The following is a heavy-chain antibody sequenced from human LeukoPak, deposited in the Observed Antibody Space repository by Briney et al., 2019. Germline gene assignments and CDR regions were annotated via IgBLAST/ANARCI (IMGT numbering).Heavy chain of an antibody. CDR3: ALTMVRGVIYH. J-gene: IGHJ4*02. CDR1: GYTFTGYY. Sequence: ASVKVSCKASGYTFTGYYMHWVRQAPGQGLEWMGWINPHSGGTNYAQKFQGRVTMTRDTSISTAYMELSRLRSDDTAVYYCALTMVRGVIYHWGQGTLVTVSS. V-gene: IGHV1-2*02. D-gene: IGHD3-10*01. CDR2: INPHSGGT.